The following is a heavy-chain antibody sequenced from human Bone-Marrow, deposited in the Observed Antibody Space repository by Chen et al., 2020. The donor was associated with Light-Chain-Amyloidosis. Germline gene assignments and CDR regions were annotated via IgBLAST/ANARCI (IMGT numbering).Heavy chain of an antibody. V-gene: IGHV3-21*02. Sequence: EVQLVESGGGLVKPGGSLRLSCAASGFTFSSHAMTWVRQAPGKGLEWLSSISSNSYKYYADSVKGRFTISRDNSKTTLYLQMNSLTAEDTAMYYCTKTPYDVLTGSLIFDYWGQGNLVTVSS. CDR2: ISSNSYK. D-gene: IGHD3-9*01. J-gene: IGHJ4*02. CDR3: TKTPYDVLTGSLIFDY. CDR1: GFTFSSHA.